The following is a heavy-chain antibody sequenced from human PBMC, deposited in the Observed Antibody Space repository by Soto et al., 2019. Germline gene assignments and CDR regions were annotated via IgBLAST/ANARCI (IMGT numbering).Heavy chain of an antibody. CDR1: GFTFSSYA. V-gene: IGHV3-23*01. Sequence: EVQLLESGGGLVQPGGSLRLSCAASGFTFSSYAMSWVRQAPGKGLEWVSAIGGSGDSAYYADSVKGRFIISRDDSENPVYPHMDSLRAQDTAVYYRARGPHYWPGGNFYRLFYYWGQGTLVTVSS. J-gene: IGHJ4*02. CDR3: ARGPHYWPGGNFYRLFYY. D-gene: IGHD2-15*01. CDR2: IGGSGDSA.